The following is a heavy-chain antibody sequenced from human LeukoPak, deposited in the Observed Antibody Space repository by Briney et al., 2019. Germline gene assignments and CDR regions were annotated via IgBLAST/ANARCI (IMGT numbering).Heavy chain of an antibody. CDR2: IKQDGSDK. CDR3: ARSLRIAAADPFDY. CDR1: GFTFTKYW. V-gene: IGHV3-7*01. D-gene: IGHD6-13*01. Sequence: GGSLRLSCAASGFTFTKYWMTWVRQAPGKGLEWVGNIKQDGSDKNYMDSVKGRFTISRDNTKNSVYLQMSGLRAEDTAVYYCARSLRIAAADPFDYWGQGTLVTVSS. J-gene: IGHJ4*02.